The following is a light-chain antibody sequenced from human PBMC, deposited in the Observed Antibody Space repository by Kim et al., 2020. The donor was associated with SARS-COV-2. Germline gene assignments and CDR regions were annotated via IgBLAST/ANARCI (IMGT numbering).Light chain of an antibody. J-gene: IGLJ3*02. Sequence: NFMLTQPHSVSESPGKTVTISCTRSSGRIASNYVQWYQQRPGSSPTTVIYEDNQRPSGVPDRFSGSIDRSSNSASLTISGLKTEDEAGYYCQSYDSSANWVFGGGTQLTV. CDR3: QSYDSSANWV. CDR2: EDN. V-gene: IGLV6-57*01. CDR1: SGRIASNY.